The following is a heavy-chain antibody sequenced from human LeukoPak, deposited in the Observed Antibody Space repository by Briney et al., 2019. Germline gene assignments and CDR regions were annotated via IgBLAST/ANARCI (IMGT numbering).Heavy chain of an antibody. CDR3: ARCPPNWGYDY. D-gene: IGHD7-27*01. J-gene: IGHJ4*02. CDR1: GYTFTSYD. CDR2: MSPNSGDT. V-gene: IGHV1-8*01. Sequence: VASVKVSCKASGYTFTSYDFNWVRQATGQRPEWMGWMSPNSGDTGYAQKFQDRVTMTRNTSISTAYMELSSLRSDDTAVYYCARCPPNWGYDYWGPGTLVTVSS.